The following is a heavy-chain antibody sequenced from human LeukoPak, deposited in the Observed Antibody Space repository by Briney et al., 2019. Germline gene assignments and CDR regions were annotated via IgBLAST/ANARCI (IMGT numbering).Heavy chain of an antibody. CDR1: GFTFSSYA. D-gene: IGHD5-18*01. CDR2: ISGSGGST. CDR3: ASPGGAWIQLWSLDY. V-gene: IGHV3-23*01. Sequence: GGSLRLSCAASGFTFSSYAMSWVRQAPGKGLEWVSAISGSGGSTYYADSVKGRFTISRDNSKNTLYLQMNRLRAEDTAVYYCASPGGAWIQLWSLDYWGQGTLVTVSS. J-gene: IGHJ4*02.